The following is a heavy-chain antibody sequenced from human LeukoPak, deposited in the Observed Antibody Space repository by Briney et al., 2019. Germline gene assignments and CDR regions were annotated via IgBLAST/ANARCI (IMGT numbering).Heavy chain of an antibody. J-gene: IGHJ4*02. Sequence: SQTLSLACTVSGGSISSGGYYWSWIRQHPGKGLEWIGYIYYSGSTYYNPSLKSRVTISVDTSKNQFSLKLSSVTAADTAVYYCARLRRLQPIDYWGQGTLVTVSS. CDR1: GGSISSGGYY. CDR2: IYYSGST. D-gene: IGHD5-24*01. V-gene: IGHV4-31*03. CDR3: ARLRRLQPIDY.